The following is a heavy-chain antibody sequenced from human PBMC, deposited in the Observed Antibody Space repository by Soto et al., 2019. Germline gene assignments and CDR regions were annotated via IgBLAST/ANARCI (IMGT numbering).Heavy chain of an antibody. CDR1: GYTFTSYG. V-gene: IGHV1-18*01. CDR3: ARSDSSGYWYNWFDP. J-gene: IGHJ5*02. CDR2: ISAYNGNT. D-gene: IGHD3-22*01. Sequence: ASVKVSCKASGYTFTSYGISWVRQALVQGLEWMGWISAYNGNTNYAQKLQGRVTMTTDTSTSTAYMELRSLRSDDTAVYYCARSDSSGYWYNWFDPWGQGTLVTVSS.